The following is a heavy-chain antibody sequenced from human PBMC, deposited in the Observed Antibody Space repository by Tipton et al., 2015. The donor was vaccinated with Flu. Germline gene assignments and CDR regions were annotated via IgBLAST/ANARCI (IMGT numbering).Heavy chain of an antibody. CDR3: ARDGPEWNYFAYMDV. V-gene: IGHV3-33*01. CDR2: IWYDGSRT. D-gene: IGHD3-3*01. Sequence: SLRLSCAASGFTFSNYGMHWVRQAPGKGLEWVAVIWYDGSRTYYEDSVKGRFTISRDDSKNTLYLQMNSLRAEDTAVYYCARDGPEWNYFAYMDVWGKGIKVTVSS. J-gene: IGHJ6*03. CDR1: GFTFSNYG.